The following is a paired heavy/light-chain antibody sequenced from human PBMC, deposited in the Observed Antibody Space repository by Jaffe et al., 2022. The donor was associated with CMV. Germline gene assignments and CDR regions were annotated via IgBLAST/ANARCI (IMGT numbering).Heavy chain of an antibody. D-gene: IGHD6-19*01. Sequence: QLQLQESGPGLVKPSETLSLTCTVSGGSISSSSYYWGWIRQPPGKGLEWIGSIYYSGSTYYNPSLKSRVTISVDTSKNQFSLKLSSVTAADTAVYYCARLSWGGISGWYGTSGGYDYFDYWGQGTLVTVSS. J-gene: IGHJ4*02. CDR3: ARLSWGGISGWYGTSGGYDYFDY. V-gene: IGHV4-39*01. CDR2: IYYSGST. CDR1: GGSISSSSYY.
Light chain of an antibody. V-gene: IGLV3-19*01. J-gene: IGLJ3*02. CDR1: SLRSYY. CDR2: GKN. Sequence: SSELTQDPAVSVALGQTVRITCQGDSLRSYYASWYQQKPGQAPVLVIYGKNNRPSGIPDRFSGSSSGNTASLTITGAQAEDEADYYCNSRDSSGNQVFGGGTKLTVL. CDR3: NSRDSSGNQV.